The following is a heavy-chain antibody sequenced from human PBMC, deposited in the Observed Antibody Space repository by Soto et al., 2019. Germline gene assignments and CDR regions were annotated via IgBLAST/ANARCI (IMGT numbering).Heavy chain of an antibody. CDR2: INAGNGNT. CDR3: ARVERIAAAGYYFDY. V-gene: IGHV1-3*01. J-gene: IGHJ4*02. D-gene: IGHD6-13*01. CDR1: GYTFTSYA. Sequence: QVQLVQSGAEVKKPGASVKVSCKASGYTFTSYAMHWVRQAPGQRLEWMGWINAGNGNTKYSQKFQGRVTITRDTSASTAYMELSSLRSEDTAVYYCARVERIAAAGYYFDYWGQGTLVTVSS.